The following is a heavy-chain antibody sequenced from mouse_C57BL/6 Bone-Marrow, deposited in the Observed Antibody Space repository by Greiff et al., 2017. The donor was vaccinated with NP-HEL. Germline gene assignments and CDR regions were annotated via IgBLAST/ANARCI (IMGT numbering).Heavy chain of an antibody. J-gene: IGHJ4*01. CDR3: AGGNPFYYYAMDY. CDR2: IDPNSGGT. V-gene: IGHV1-72*01. Sequence: GKRQQPGEEWGKKGVSVWLSCKASGYTFTSYWMHWVKQRPGRGLEWIGRIDPNSGGTKYNEKFKSKATLTVDKPSSTAYMQLSSLTSEDSAVYYCAGGNPFYYYAMDYWGQGTSVTVSS. CDR1: GYTFTSYW. D-gene: IGHD1-1*02.